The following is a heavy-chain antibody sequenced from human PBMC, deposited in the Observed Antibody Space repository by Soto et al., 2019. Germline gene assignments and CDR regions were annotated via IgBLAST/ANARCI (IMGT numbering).Heavy chain of an antibody. D-gene: IGHD3-22*01. CDR3: ARIPRDYYDSSGYYYFDY. J-gene: IGHJ4*02. CDR1: GGSISSGGYY. Sequence: SETLSLTCTVSGGSISSGGYYWSWIRQHPGKGLEWIGYIYYSGSTNYNPSLKSRVTISVDTSKNQFSLKLSSVTAADTAVYYCARIPRDYYDSSGYYYFDYWGQGTLVTVSS. CDR2: IYYSGST. V-gene: IGHV4-61*08.